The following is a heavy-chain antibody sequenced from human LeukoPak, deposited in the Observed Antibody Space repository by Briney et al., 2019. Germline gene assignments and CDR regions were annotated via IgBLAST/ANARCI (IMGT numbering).Heavy chain of an antibody. CDR1: GGSFSGYY. CDR2: INHSGST. D-gene: IGHD3-3*01. J-gene: IGHJ4*02. Sequence: SETLSLTCAVYGGSFSGYYWSWIRQPPGKGLEWIGEINHSGSTNYNPSLKSRVTISVDTSKNQFSLKLSSVTAADTAVYYCARGRVDYDFWSGHYAYWGQGTLVTVSS. CDR3: ARGRVDYDFWSGHYAY. V-gene: IGHV4-34*01.